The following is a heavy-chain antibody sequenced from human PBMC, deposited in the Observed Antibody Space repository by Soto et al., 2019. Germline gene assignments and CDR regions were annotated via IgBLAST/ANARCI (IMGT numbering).Heavy chain of an antibody. J-gene: IGHJ6*03. CDR1: GYTFTGYY. CDR3: ARGTLAGVTYYYYYYMDV. D-gene: IGHD7-27*01. CDR2: INPNSGGT. V-gene: IGHV1-2*04. Sequence: QVQLVQSGAEVKKPGASVKVSCKASGYTFTGYYMHWVRQAPGQGLEWMGWINPNSGGTNYAQKFQGWVTMTRDTSISTAYMELSRLRSDDTAVYYCARGTLAGVTYYYYYYMDVWGKGTTVTVSS.